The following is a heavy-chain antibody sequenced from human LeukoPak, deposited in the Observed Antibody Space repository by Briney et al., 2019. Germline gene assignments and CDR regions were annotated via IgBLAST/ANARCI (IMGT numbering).Heavy chain of an antibody. CDR3: ARILVVFDY. D-gene: IGHD2-15*01. CDR2: IRSDGSNK. Sequence: PGGSLRLSCAGSGFSFSSYGMHWVRQAPGKGLEWMAFIRSDGSNKYYADSVKGRFTISRDNAKNSLYLQMNSLRAEDTVVYYCARILVVFDYWGQGTLVTVSS. V-gene: IGHV3-30*02. J-gene: IGHJ4*02. CDR1: GFSFSSYG.